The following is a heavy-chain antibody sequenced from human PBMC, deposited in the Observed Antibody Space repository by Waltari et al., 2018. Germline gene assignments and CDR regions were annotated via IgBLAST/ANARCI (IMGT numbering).Heavy chain of an antibody. Sequence: QVQLVQSGAEVKKPGASVKVSCKASGYTFTSYAMHWVRQAPGQRLEWMGWINAGNGNTKYSQKFQGRVTITRDTSASTAYMELSRLRSDDTAVYYCARAKVVTPLDYWGQGTLVTVSS. CDR1: GYTFTSYA. D-gene: IGHD2-21*02. J-gene: IGHJ4*02. CDR3: ARAKVVTPLDY. CDR2: INAGNGNT. V-gene: IGHV1-3*01.